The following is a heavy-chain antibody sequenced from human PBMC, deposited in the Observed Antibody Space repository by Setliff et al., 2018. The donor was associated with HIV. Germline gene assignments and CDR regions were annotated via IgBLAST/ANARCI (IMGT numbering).Heavy chain of an antibody. CDR3: VKARVDGDYYYYYYMDV. CDR2: ISSNGGST. J-gene: IGHJ6*03. D-gene: IGHD4-17*01. V-gene: IGHV3-64D*09. Sequence: SGGSLRLSCSASGFTFSSYVMHWVRQAPGKGLEYVSAISSNGGSTYYADSVKGRFTISRDNSKNTLYLQMSSLRAEDTAVYYCVKARVDGDYYYYYYMDVWGKGTTVTVSS. CDR1: GFTFSSYV.